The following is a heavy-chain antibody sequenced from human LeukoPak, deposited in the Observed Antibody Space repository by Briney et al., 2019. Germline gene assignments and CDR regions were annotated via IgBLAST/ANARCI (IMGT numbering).Heavy chain of an antibody. CDR2: IGTGDDT. CDR3: AREIRETVVTRHYYYGIDV. J-gene: IGHJ6*02. Sequence: PGGSLRLSCEASGFTFSTYDMHWVRQVTGKGLEWVSAIGTGDDTYYLGSVKGRFTISRENAKNVLYLQMSSLRAEDTAVYYCAREIRETVVTRHYYYGIDVWGQGTTVTASS. CDR1: GFTFSTYD. V-gene: IGHV3-13*01. D-gene: IGHD2-15*01.